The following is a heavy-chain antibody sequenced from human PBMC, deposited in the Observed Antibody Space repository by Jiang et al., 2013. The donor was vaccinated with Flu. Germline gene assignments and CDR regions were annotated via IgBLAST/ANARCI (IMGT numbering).Heavy chain of an antibody. Sequence: GSGLVKPSETLSLTCTVSGGSITGGDYYWGWIRRPPGKGLEWIGNIYYPGSTYYDPSLKSRVTISVDTSKNQFSLSLRSVTAADTAVYYCATTTGYSSNTAFHIWGQGTMVTVSS. CDR2: IYYPGST. D-gene: IGHD6-13*01. J-gene: IGHJ3*02. CDR1: GGSITGGDYY. V-gene: IGHV4-39*07. CDR3: ATTTGYSSNTAFHI.